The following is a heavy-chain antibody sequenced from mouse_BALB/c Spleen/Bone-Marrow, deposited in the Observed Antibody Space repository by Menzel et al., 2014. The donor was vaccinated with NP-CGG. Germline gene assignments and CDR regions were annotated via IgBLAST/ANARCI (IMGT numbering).Heavy chain of an antibody. CDR1: GFTFSDYY. Sequence: EVKLVESGGGLVKPGGSLKLSCAASGFTFSDYYMYWVRQTPEKRLEWVAIISDGGSYTFYPDSVKGRFTISRDNAKNGLYLQMSSLKSEDTAMYYCARDGDYSYAWFAYWGQGTLVTVSA. V-gene: IGHV5-4*02. J-gene: IGHJ3*01. CDR3: ARDGDYSYAWFAY. D-gene: IGHD2-12*01. CDR2: ISDGGSYT.